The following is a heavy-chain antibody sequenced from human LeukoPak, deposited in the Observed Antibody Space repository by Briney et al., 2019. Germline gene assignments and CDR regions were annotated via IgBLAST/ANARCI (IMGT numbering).Heavy chain of an antibody. D-gene: IGHD3-22*01. J-gene: IGHJ4*02. CDR3: ARGDTSGYYFDY. CDR2: ITSRRRYT. Sequence: PGGSLRLSCAASGFAISDYYMSWIRQAPGKGLDWVSYITSRRRYTNYTDSVKGRFTISRDNAKNSLYLQVNSLRAEDTAVYYCARGDTSGYYFDYWGQGILVTVTS. V-gene: IGHV3-11*06. CDR1: GFAISDYY.